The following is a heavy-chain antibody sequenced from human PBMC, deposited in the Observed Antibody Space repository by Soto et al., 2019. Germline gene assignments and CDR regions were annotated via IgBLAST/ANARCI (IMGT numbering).Heavy chain of an antibody. CDR1: GYTFTSYG. CDR3: AADYYYDSSGYSAGFDY. J-gene: IGHJ4*02. D-gene: IGHD3-22*01. V-gene: IGHV1-58*02. CDR2: IVVGSGNT. Sequence: ASVKVSCKASGYTFTSYGITWVRQAPGQWLEWIGWIVVGSGNTNYAQKFQERVTITRDMSTSTAYMELSSLRSEDTAVYYCAADYYYDSSGYSAGFDYWGQGTLVTVSS.